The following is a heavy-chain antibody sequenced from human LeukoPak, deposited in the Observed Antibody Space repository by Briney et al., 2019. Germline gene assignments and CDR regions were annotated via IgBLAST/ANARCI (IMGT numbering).Heavy chain of an antibody. CDR3: ASQRGHYYDSSGYGY. Sequence: SVKVSCKASGGTFSSYAISWVRQAPGQGLGWMGGIIPIFGTANYAQKFQGRVTITTDESTSTAYMELSSLRSEDTAVYYCASQRGHYYDSSGYGYWGQGTLVTVSS. D-gene: IGHD3-22*01. V-gene: IGHV1-69*05. CDR1: GGTFSSYA. J-gene: IGHJ4*02. CDR2: IIPIFGTA.